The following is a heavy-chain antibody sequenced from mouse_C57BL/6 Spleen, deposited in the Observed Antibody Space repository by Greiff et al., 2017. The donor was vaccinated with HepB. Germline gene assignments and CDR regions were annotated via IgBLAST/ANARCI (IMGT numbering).Heavy chain of an antibody. CDR1: GFTFSSYT. Sequence: EVKVEESGGGLVKPGGSLKLSCAASGFTFSSYTMSWVRQTPEKRLEWVATISGGGGNTYYPDSVKGRFTIYRDNAKNTLYLQMSSLRSEDTALYYCARHYGSSVYYAMDYWGQGTSVTVSS. J-gene: IGHJ4*01. CDR2: ISGGGGNT. V-gene: IGHV5-9*01. D-gene: IGHD1-1*01. CDR3: ARHYGSSVYYAMDY.